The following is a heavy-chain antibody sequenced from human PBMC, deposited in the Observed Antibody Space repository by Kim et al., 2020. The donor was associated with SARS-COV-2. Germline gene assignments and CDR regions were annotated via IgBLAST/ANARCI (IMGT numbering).Heavy chain of an antibody. CDR1: GGSISSYY. D-gene: IGHD3-16*01. Sequence: SETLSLTCTVSGGSISSYYWSWIRQPPGKGLEWIGYIYYSGSTNYNPSLKSRVTISVDTSKNQFSLKLSSVTAADTAVYYCARETGLGELNWFDPWGQGTLVTVSS. V-gene: IGHV4-59*13. CDR2: IYYSGST. CDR3: ARETGLGELNWFDP. J-gene: IGHJ5*02.